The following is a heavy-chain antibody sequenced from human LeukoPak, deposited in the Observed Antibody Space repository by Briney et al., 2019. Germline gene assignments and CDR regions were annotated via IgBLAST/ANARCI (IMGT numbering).Heavy chain of an antibody. D-gene: IGHD6-13*01. J-gene: IGHJ4*02. CDR3: ARQIAAAGTIRLFDY. CDR2: ISGSGGST. V-gene: IGHV3-23*01. CDR1: GFTFSSYA. Sequence: GGSLRLSCAASGFTFSSYAMSWVRRAPGKGLEWVSAISGSGGSTYYADSVKGRFTISRDNSKNTLYLQMNSLRAEDTAVYYCARQIAAAGTIRLFDYWGQGTLVTVSS.